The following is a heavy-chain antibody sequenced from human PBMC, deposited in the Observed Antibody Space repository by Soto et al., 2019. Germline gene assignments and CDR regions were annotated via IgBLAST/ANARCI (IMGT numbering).Heavy chain of an antibody. Sequence: GGSLRLSCAASGFTFSSYGMHWVRQAPGKGLEWVAVIWYDGSNKYYADSVKGRFTISRDNSKNTLYLQMNSLRAEDTAVYYCARDYSYYGSGSPSFDYWGQGTLVTVSS. J-gene: IGHJ4*02. CDR2: IWYDGSNK. D-gene: IGHD3-10*01. V-gene: IGHV3-33*01. CDR3: ARDYSYYGSGSPSFDY. CDR1: GFTFSSYG.